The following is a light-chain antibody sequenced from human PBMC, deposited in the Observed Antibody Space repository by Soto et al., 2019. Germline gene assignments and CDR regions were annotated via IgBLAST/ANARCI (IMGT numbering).Light chain of an antibody. Sequence: ESVLTQAPGTLSLSPGERATLSCRASQSVSSNYLAWYQQKPGQAPRPLIYGASSRATGIPDRFSGSGAGTDFTLTISRLESEDFAVYYCQQYGSSPWTFGQGTKVHIK. CDR2: GAS. V-gene: IGKV3-20*01. J-gene: IGKJ1*01. CDR1: QSVSSNY. CDR3: QQYGSSPWT.